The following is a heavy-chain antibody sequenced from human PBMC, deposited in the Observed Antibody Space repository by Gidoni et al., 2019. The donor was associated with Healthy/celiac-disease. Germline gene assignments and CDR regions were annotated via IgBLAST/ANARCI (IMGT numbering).Heavy chain of an antibody. CDR3: AKWLDSSENTYYFDY. CDR1: GFTISSYA. V-gene: IGHV3-23*01. D-gene: IGHD3-22*01. J-gene: IGHJ4*02. CDR2: ISGSGSST. Sequence: EVQLFESGGGLVQPGGSLRLSCAASGFTISSYAMSWVRQAPWKGLEWVSAISGSGSSTYYADSVKGRFTISRDNSKNTLYLQMNSLRAEDTAVYYCAKWLDSSENTYYFDYWGQGTLVTVSS.